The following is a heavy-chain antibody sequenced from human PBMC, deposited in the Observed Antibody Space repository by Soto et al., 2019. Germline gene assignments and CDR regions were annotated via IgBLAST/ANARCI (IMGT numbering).Heavy chain of an antibody. CDR2: ISGSGGST. D-gene: IGHD6-13*01. J-gene: IGHJ6*02. CDR3: AGAAGTPGYYYYYGMDV. V-gene: IGHV3-23*01. CDR1: GFTFSSYA. Sequence: QSGGSLRLSCAASGFTFSSYAMSWVRQAPGKGLGWVSAISGSGGSTYYADSVKGRFTISRDNSKNTLYLQMNSLRAEDTAVYYCAGAAGTPGYYYYYGMDVWGQGTTVTVSS.